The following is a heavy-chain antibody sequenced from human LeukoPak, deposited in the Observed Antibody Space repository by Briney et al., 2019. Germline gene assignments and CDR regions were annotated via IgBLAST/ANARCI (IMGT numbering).Heavy chain of an antibody. J-gene: IGHJ3*02. D-gene: IGHD2-8*02. CDR2: IYTSGTT. CDR3: ARGSDTWYAFDI. Sequence: SETLSLTCTVSSGSISSYYWSWIRQPAGKGLEWIGRIYTSGTTNCNPSLKSRVTMSVDTSKNQFSLKLNSVTAADTAVYYCARGSDTWYAFDIWGQGTMVTVSS. CDR1: SGSISSYY. V-gene: IGHV4-4*07.